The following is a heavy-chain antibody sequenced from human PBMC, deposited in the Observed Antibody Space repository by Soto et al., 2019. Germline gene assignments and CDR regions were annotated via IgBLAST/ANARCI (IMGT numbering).Heavy chain of an antibody. CDR2: ISSSSSYI. V-gene: IGHV3-21*01. CDR1: GFTFSSYS. CDR3: ARGLEYYDFWSGYYTRDFDY. D-gene: IGHD3-3*01. J-gene: IGHJ4*02. Sequence: GGSLRLSCAASGFTFSSYSMNWVRQAPGKGLEWVSSISSSSSYIYYADSVKGRFTISRDNAKNSLYLQMNSLRAEDTAVYYCARGLEYYDFWSGYYTRDFDYWGQGTLVTVSS.